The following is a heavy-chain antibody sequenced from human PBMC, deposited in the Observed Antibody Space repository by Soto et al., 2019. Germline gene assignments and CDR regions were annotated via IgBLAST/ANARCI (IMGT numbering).Heavy chain of an antibody. CDR2: IYGNARET. J-gene: IGHJ4*02. CDR3: AKDRRPDGRWDIDY. V-gene: IGHV3-23*01. CDR1: GFAFSTYT. Sequence: GGSLRLSCAASGFAFSTYTMNWVRQAPGKGLEWVSGIYGNARETYYADSVRGRFIISRDNSKNTLLLQMNGLRAEDTAVYYCAKDRRPDGRWDIDYWGEGTLVTVSS. D-gene: IGHD1-1*01.